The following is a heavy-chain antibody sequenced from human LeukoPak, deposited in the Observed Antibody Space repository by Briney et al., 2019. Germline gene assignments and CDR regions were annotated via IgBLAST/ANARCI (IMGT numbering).Heavy chain of an antibody. CDR1: GFTFSSYA. CDR3: ARAVTMVRGVDGYMDV. V-gene: IGHV3-48*01. D-gene: IGHD3-10*01. CDR2: ISSSSSTI. Sequence: GGSLRLSCAASGFTFSSYAMSWVRQAPGKGLEWVSYISSSSSTIYYADSVKGRFTISRDKDKNSLYLQMNSLRAEDTAVYYCARAVTMVRGVDGYMDVWGKGTTVTVSS. J-gene: IGHJ6*03.